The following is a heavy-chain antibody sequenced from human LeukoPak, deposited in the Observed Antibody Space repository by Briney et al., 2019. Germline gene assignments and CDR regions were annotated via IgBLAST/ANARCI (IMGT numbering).Heavy chain of an antibody. CDR1: GFTFRSYG. V-gene: IGHV3-33*01. J-gene: IGHJ4*02. CDR2: IWYDGSNK. D-gene: IGHD1-1*01. CDR3: ARATEYYYDS. Sequence: GGSLRLSCAASGFTFRSYGMHWVRQAPGKGLEWVAVIWYDGSNKYYVDSVKGRFTISRDNSKNTLYLQMNSLRAEDTAVYYCARATEYYYDSWGQGTLVAVSS.